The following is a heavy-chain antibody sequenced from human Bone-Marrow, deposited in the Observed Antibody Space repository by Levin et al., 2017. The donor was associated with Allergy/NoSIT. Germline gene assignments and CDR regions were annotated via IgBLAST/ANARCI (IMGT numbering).Heavy chain of an antibody. J-gene: IGHJ4*02. CDR2: INAGKGNT. D-gene: IGHD6-25*01. V-gene: IGHV1-3*01. Sequence: GESLKISCKASGYAFTTYIIHWVRQAPGQRLEWMGWINAGKGNTKYSQNFQDRVTITVDTSASTAFLELSGLRSEDTAVYSCARGRRDVSGYSSFDYWGQGTLVTVSS. CDR1: GYAFTTYI. CDR3: ARGRRDVSGYSSFDY.